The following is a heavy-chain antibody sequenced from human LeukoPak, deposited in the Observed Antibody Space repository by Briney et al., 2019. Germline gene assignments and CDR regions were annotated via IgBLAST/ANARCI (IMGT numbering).Heavy chain of an antibody. CDR1: GGSISSYY. Sequence: SETLSLTCTVSGGSISSYYWSWIRQPAGKGLEWIGRIYSSGSTTSNPSLKSRVTMSVDTSKSQVSLKLSSVTAADTAVYYCARDRGFYDTSGYYSNWFDPWGQGTLVTDSS. J-gene: IGHJ5*02. CDR2: IYSSGST. D-gene: IGHD3-22*01. CDR3: ARDRGFYDTSGYYSNWFDP. V-gene: IGHV4-4*07.